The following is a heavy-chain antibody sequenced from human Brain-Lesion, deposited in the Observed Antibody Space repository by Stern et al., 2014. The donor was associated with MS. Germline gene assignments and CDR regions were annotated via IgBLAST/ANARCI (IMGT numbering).Heavy chain of an antibody. CDR3: AGEEDIRYCSGGSCTGNWFDP. CDR1: GGSVSSTSYA. J-gene: IGHJ5*02. CDR2: IYYSGNP. Sequence: QVQLQESGPGLVKPSETLSLTCTVAGGSVSSTSYAWAWIRQPPGKGLEWIGTIYYSGNPYYSPSLKSRLTISLDPSKNQFSLPLRSGTAADTAVYYCAGEEDIRYCSGGSCTGNWFDPWGQGTLVTVSS. V-gene: IGHV4-39*01. D-gene: IGHD2-15*01.